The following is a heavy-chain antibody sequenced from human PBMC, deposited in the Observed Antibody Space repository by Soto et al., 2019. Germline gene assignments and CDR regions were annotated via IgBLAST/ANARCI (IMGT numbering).Heavy chain of an antibody. D-gene: IGHD7-27*01. Sequence: SETLSLTCAVYGGSFSGYYWSWIRQPPGKGLEWIGEINHSGSTNYNPSLKSRVTISVDTSKNQFSLKLSSVTAADTAVYYCGRGSGNLGFDYWGQGTLVTVSS. CDR3: GRGSGNLGFDY. CDR2: INHSGST. V-gene: IGHV4-34*01. CDR1: GGSFSGYY. J-gene: IGHJ4*02.